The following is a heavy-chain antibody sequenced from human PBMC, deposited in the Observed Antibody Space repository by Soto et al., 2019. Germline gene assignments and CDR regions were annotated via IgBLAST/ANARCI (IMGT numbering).Heavy chain of an antibody. J-gene: IGHJ4*02. CDR3: AKGVRSAYCSGGSCYSFDH. CDR2: ISGSGGNT. D-gene: IGHD2-15*01. V-gene: IGHV3-23*01. Sequence: EVQLLESGGGLVQPGGSLRLSCAASGFTFSTYAMSWVRQAPGKGLEWVSGISGSGGNTYYADSVKGRFTISRDNSKNXLXQQMNSLRAEDTAVYYGAKGVRSAYCSGGSCYSFDHWGQGILVTVSS. CDR1: GFTFSTYA.